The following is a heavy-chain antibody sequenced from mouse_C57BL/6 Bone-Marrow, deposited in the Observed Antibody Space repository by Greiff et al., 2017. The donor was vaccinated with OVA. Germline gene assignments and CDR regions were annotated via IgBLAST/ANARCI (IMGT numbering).Heavy chain of an antibody. CDR3: AIIPEISTVVEGYYAMDY. D-gene: IGHD1-1*01. CDR1: GYTFTSYW. Sequence: QVQLQQPGAELVKPGASVKVSCKASGYTFTSYWMHWVKQRPGQGIEWIGRIHPSDSDTNYNQKFKGKATLTVDKSSSTAYMQLSSLTSEDSAVYYCAIIPEISTVVEGYYAMDYWGQGTSVTVSS. V-gene: IGHV1-74*01. CDR2: IHPSDSDT. J-gene: IGHJ4*01.